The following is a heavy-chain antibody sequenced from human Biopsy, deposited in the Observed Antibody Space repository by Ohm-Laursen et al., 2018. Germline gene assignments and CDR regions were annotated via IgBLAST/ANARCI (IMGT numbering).Heavy chain of an antibody. CDR1: GYTLNELP. Sequence: ATVKISCKVSGYTLNELPMHWVRQVPGKGLEWMGGFAPENGKTVYAQNFQARVSLTEDTSTDTAYMELRSLRSEDTAVYYCAADINVWNVNYWGQGTQVTVSS. CDR3: AADINVWNVNY. V-gene: IGHV1-24*01. CDR2: FAPENGKT. D-gene: IGHD1-1*01. J-gene: IGHJ4*02.